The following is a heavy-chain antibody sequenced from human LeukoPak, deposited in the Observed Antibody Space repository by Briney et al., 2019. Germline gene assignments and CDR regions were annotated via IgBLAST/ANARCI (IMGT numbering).Heavy chain of an antibody. V-gene: IGHV1-2*02. CDR1: GYTFTGYY. Sequence: ASVKVSCKASGYTFTGYYMHWVGQAPGQGLEWMGWINPNSGGTNYAQKFQGRVTMTRDTSISTAYMELSRLRSDDTAVYYCARDREWLRPTNAFDIWGQGTMVTVSS. CDR2: INPNSGGT. J-gene: IGHJ3*02. CDR3: ARDREWLRPTNAFDI. D-gene: IGHD5-12*01.